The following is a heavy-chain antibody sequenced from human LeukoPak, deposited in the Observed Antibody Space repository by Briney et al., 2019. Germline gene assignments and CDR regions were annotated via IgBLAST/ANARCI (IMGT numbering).Heavy chain of an antibody. CDR1: GFSFSSYA. V-gene: IGHV3-21*01. J-gene: IGHJ5*02. CDR2: ISSSSSYI. D-gene: IGHD2-2*01. Sequence: PGGSLRLSCAASGFSFSSYAMSSVRQAPGKGLAWVSSISSSSSYIYYADSVKGRFTISRDNAKNSLYLQMNSLRAEDTAVYYCARGPAAMGWFDPWGQGTLVTVSS. CDR3: ARGPAAMGWFDP.